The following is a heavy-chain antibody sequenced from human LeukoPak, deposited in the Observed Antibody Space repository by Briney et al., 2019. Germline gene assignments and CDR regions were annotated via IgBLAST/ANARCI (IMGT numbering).Heavy chain of an antibody. CDR1: GFTFSSYA. V-gene: IGHV3-30-3*01. J-gene: IGHJ4*02. CDR2: ISYDGSNK. D-gene: IGHD5-18*01. Sequence: PGGSLRLSCAASGFTFSSYAMHWVRQAPGKGLEWVAVISYDGSNKYYADSVEGRFTISRDNSKNTLYLQMNSLRAEDTAVYYCARDHAVAAMVFDYWGQGTLVTVSS. CDR3: ARDHAVAAMVFDY.